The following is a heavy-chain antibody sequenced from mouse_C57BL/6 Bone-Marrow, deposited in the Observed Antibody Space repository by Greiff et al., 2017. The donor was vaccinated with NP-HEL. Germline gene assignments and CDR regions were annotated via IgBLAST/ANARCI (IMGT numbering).Heavy chain of an antibody. V-gene: IGHV3-6*01. J-gene: IGHJ4*01. Sequence: EVKLMESGPGLVKPSQSLSLTCSVTGYSITSGYYWNWIRQFPGNKLEWMGYISYDGSNNYNPSLKNRISITRDTSKNQFFLKLNSVTTEDTATYYCARRLGGAMDYWGQGTSVTVSS. D-gene: IGHD2-13*01. CDR3: ARRLGGAMDY. CDR2: ISYDGSN. CDR1: GYSITSGYY.